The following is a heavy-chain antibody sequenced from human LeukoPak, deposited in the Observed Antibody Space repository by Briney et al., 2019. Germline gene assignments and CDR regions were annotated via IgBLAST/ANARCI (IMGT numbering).Heavy chain of an antibody. V-gene: IGHV4-39*07. CDR2: INYNGNT. J-gene: IGHJ1*01. CDR3: AREFESSPRD. D-gene: IGHD6-6*01. Sequence: SETLSLTCTVSGGSISTAAYYWSWIRQPPGKGLEWIGSINYNGNTFYKPSPKSRVTMSLDTSRDHFSLNVISVTAADTAVYYCAREFESSPRDWGQGTLVTVSS. CDR1: GGSISTAAYY.